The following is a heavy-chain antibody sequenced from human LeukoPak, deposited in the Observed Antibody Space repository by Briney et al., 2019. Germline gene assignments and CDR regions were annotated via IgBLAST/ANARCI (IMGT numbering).Heavy chain of an antibody. CDR1: GFTFSDSY. CDR2: SSSSGSNTYT. D-gene: IGHD3-10*01. J-gene: IGHJ4*02. V-gene: IGHV3-11*05. Sequence: GSLRLSCAASGFTFSDSYMSWIRQAPGKGLEWVSYSSSSGSNTYTNYVDSVKGRFTVSRDNAKNSLYLQMNSLRAEDTAVYYCVRGYTYGSYWGQGALVTVSS. CDR3: VRGYTYGSY.